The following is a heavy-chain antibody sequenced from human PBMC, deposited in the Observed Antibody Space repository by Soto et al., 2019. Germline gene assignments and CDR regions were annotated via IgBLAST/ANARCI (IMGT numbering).Heavy chain of an antibody. J-gene: IGHJ4*02. CDR3: ARGYSSSWYREKYYFDY. CDR1: GGSFSGYY. V-gene: IGHV4-34*01. D-gene: IGHD6-13*01. Sequence: PSETLSLTCAVYGGSFSGYYWSWIRQPPGKGLEWIGEINHSGSTNYNPSLKSRVTISVDTSKNQFSLKLSSVTAADTAVYYCARGYSSSWYREKYYFDYWGQGTLVTVSS. CDR2: INHSGST.